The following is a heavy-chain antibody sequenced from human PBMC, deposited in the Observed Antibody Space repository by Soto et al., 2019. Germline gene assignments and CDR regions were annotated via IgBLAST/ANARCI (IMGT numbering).Heavy chain of an antibody. CDR2: ISSNGGNT. D-gene: IGHD5-18*01. CDR3: ATTAPPLDY. J-gene: IGHJ4*02. Sequence: GSLRLSCAAPGFTFSSYAMHWVRQAPGKGLEYVSAISSNGGNTYYANSVKGRFTISRDNSKNSLYLQMNSLRAEDTAVYYCATTAPPLDYWGQGTLVTVSS. CDR1: GFTFSSYA. V-gene: IGHV3-64*01.